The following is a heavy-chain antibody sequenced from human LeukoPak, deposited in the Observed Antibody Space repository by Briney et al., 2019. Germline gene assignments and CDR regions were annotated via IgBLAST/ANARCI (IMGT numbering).Heavy chain of an antibody. CDR3: ARESSSGYSPLDY. V-gene: IGHV4-31*03. CDR2: IYYSGST. D-gene: IGHD3-22*01. J-gene: IGHJ4*02. CDR1: GGSISSSSYY. Sequence: PSETLSLTCTVSGGSISSSSYYWGWIRQHPGKGLEWIGYIYYSGSTYYNPSLKSRVTISVDTSKNQFSLKLSSVTAADTAVYYCARESSSGYSPLDYWGQGTLVTVSS.